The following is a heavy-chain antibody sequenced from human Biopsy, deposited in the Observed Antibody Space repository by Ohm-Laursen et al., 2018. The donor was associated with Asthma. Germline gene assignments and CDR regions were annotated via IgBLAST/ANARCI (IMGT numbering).Heavy chain of an antibody. Sequence: EDSVKVSCKISGYSLTDLSMHWVRQAPGQGLEWMGGNDHEEGGTVNARRFQGRVTMTEDTSTDTAYMELSSLSSDDTAVYYCASDFPKDYVRYNFQFWGQGTLVTVSS. J-gene: IGHJ4*02. CDR3: ASDFPKDYVRYNFQF. V-gene: IGHV1-24*01. D-gene: IGHD4-17*01. CDR1: GYSLTDLS. CDR2: NDHEEGGT.